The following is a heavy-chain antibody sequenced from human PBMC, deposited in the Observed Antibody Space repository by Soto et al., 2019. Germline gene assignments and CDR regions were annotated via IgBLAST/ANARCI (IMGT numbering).Heavy chain of an antibody. Sequence: QVQLQQWGAGLLKPSETLSLTCAVDGGSFSGYYWSWIRQPPGKGLEWIGEINHSGSTNYNPSLNSRVTISVHPSKNQFSRKLSSVTAAGTAVYYCARRNIAAAGTNDYWGQGTLVTVSS. CDR2: INHSGST. V-gene: IGHV4-34*01. CDR3: ARRNIAAAGTNDY. D-gene: IGHD6-13*01. CDR1: GGSFSGYY. J-gene: IGHJ4*02.